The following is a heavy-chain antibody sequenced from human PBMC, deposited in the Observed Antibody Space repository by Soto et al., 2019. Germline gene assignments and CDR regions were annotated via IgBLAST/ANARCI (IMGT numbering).Heavy chain of an antibody. CDR3: AKGVYNINWHLDC. CDR1: GFSFSSYA. J-gene: IGHJ4*02. Sequence: EVQLLESGGGLVQPGGSLRLSCTASGFSFSSYAMTWVRQSPGKGLEWVSVVSGGGGTTYYADSVKGRFTISRDNSNNTLYMHMSRLTAEDTAVYYCAKGVYNINWHLDCWGQGNLVTVSS. V-gene: IGHV3-23*01. CDR2: VSGGGGTT. D-gene: IGHD6-13*01.